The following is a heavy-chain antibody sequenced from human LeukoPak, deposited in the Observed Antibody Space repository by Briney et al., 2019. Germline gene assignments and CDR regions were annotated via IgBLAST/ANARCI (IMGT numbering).Heavy chain of an antibody. D-gene: IGHD5-12*01. CDR2: ISWNSGSI. CDR1: GGSISSYY. V-gene: IGHV3-9*01. Sequence: LSLTCTVSGGSISSYYWSWIRQPPGKGLEWVSVISWNSGSIGYADSVKGRFTISRDNAKDSLYLQMNSLRAEDTALYYCAKASGYDLGALYYFAYWGQGTLVTVSS. J-gene: IGHJ4*02. CDR3: AKASGYDLGALYYFAY.